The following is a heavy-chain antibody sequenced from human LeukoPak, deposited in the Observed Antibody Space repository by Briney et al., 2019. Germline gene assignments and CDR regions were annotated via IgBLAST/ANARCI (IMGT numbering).Heavy chain of an antibody. CDR3: ARVRVDGSSWFDAFDI. J-gene: IGHJ3*02. CDR2: IIPIFGTA. CDR1: GGTFISYA. V-gene: IGHV1-69*13. D-gene: IGHD6-13*01. Sequence: SVKVSCKASGGTFISYAISWVRQAPGQGLEWMGGIIPIFGTANYAQKFQGRVTITADESTSTAYMELSSLRSEDTAVYYCARVRVDGSSWFDAFDIWGQGTMVTVSS.